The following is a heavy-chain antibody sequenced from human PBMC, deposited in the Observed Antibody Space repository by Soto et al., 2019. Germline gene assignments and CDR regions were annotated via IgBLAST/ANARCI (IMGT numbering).Heavy chain of an antibody. Sequence: SETLSLICTVSGGSISSYYWSWIRQPPGKGLEWIGYIYYTGSTNYNPSLKSRVTISIDTSKNQFSLKLSSVTAADTAVYYCARQRYDILTGYYNYGMDVWGQGTTVTVSS. V-gene: IGHV4-59*08. CDR1: GGSISSYY. J-gene: IGHJ6*02. CDR2: IYYTGST. D-gene: IGHD3-9*01. CDR3: ARQRYDILTGYYNYGMDV.